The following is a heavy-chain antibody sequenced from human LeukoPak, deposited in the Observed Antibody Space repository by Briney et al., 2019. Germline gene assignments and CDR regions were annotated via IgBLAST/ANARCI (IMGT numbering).Heavy chain of an antibody. CDR2: INPNSGGT. V-gene: IGHV1-2*02. Sequence: ASVKVSCKASGYTFTGYYMHWVRQAPGQGLEWMGWINPNSGGTNYAQKFQGRVTMIRDTSISIAYMELSRLRSDDTAVYYCARVLEWELHPLDYWGQGTLVTVSS. J-gene: IGHJ4*02. CDR3: ARVLEWELHPLDY. D-gene: IGHD1-26*01. CDR1: GYTFTGYY.